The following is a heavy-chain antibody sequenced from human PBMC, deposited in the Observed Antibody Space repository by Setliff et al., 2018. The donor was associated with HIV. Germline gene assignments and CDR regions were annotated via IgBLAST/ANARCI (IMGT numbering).Heavy chain of an antibody. D-gene: IGHD2-15*01. J-gene: IGHJ4*01. Sequence: SETLSLTCAVYGGSFSTYYWSWIRQSPGKRLEWLGEVNHSGGTNYNPSLKRRLIISSDASKNQFSLRLKSVTAADTAVYFCARRILRSAFDFWGHGTLVTSPQ. CDR2: VNHSGGT. CDR1: GGSFSTYY. V-gene: IGHV4-34*01. CDR3: ARRILRSAFDF.